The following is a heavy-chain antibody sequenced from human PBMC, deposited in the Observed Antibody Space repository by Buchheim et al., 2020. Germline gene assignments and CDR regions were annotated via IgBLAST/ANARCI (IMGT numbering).Heavy chain of an antibody. J-gene: IGHJ2*01. D-gene: IGHD1-26*01. CDR1: GYTFTSYG. V-gene: IGHV1-18*01. Sequence: QVQLVQSGGEVKKPGASVKVSCKASGYTFTSYGISWVRQAPGQGLEWMGLISAYNGDTRYAQNLQGRVTVTKDTSTSTVYMELTGLRFDDTAVYYCARNPPSGSPTRFWFFDLWGRGTL. CDR3: ARNPPSGSPTRFWFFDL. CDR2: ISAYNGDT.